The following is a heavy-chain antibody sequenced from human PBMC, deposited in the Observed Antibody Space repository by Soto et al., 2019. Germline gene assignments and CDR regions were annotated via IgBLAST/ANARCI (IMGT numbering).Heavy chain of an antibody. CDR1: GYTFTSYD. CDR3: ARGVKGRYCTNGVCLRYYFDY. J-gene: IGHJ4*02. V-gene: IGHV1-8*01. D-gene: IGHD2-8*01. CDR2: MNPNSGNT. Sequence: ASVKVSCKASGYTFTSYDINWVRQATGQGLEWMGWMNPNSGNTGYAQKFQGRVTMTRNTSISTAYMELSSLRSEDTAVYYCARGVKGRYCTNGVCLRYYFDYWGQGTLVTVSS.